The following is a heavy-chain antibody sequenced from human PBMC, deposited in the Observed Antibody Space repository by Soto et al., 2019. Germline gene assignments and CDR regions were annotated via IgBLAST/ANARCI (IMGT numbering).Heavy chain of an antibody. Sequence: LSLTCDVSGGSISSINWWSWVRQPPGKGLKWIGEIYHSGSTTYNPPLKSRVTISVDKSKNQFSLKLKSVTAADTAIYYCARGGGPDIAYGMDVWGQGTTVTVSS. CDR3: ARGGGPDIAYGMDV. CDR2: IYHSGST. D-gene: IGHD5-12*01. CDR1: GGSISSINW. J-gene: IGHJ6*02. V-gene: IGHV4-4*02.